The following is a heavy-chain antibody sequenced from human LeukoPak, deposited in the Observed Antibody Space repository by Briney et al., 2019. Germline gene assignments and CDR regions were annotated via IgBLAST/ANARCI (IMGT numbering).Heavy chain of an antibody. Sequence: PGGSLRLSCAASGFTFSSCAMGWVRQAPGKGLEWVSAISGSGGSTYYADSVKGRFTISRDNSKNTLYLQMNSLRAEDTAVYYCAKAGNDFWSGYPFDYWGQGTLVTVSS. J-gene: IGHJ4*02. CDR2: ISGSGGST. D-gene: IGHD3-3*01. V-gene: IGHV3-23*01. CDR3: AKAGNDFWSGYPFDY. CDR1: GFTFSSCA.